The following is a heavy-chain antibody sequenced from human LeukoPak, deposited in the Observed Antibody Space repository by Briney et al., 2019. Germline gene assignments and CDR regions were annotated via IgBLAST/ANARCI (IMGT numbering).Heavy chain of an antibody. Sequence: ASVKVSCKASGYTFTSYGTSWVRQAPEQGLERMGWISAYNGNTNYAPKLQGRVTMTTDTSTSTAYMELRSLRSDDTAVYYCARIRNMVRGAYYYGMDVWGQGTTVTVSS. D-gene: IGHD3-10*01. CDR1: GYTFTSYG. J-gene: IGHJ6*02. CDR3: ARIRNMVRGAYYYGMDV. CDR2: ISAYNGNT. V-gene: IGHV1-18*01.